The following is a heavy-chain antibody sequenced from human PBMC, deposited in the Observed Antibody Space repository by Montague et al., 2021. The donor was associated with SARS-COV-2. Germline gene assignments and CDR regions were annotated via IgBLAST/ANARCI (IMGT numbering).Heavy chain of an antibody. CDR3: ARAVSVRRAVNWFDP. CDR2: IYYSGDI. V-gene: IGHV4-59*11. J-gene: IGHJ5*02. Sequence: SETLSLTCTVSGGSMSDHYWAWIRQPPGKGLEWLAYIYYSGDIXSXASXXXRVSMSVDTSKNQFSLKLTSVTAADTAVYYCARAVSVRRAVNWFDPWGQGTLVTVSS. CDR1: GGSMSDHY. D-gene: IGHD3-10*01.